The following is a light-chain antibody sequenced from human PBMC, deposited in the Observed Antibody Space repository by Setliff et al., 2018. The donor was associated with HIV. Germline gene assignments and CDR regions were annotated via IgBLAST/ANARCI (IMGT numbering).Light chain of an antibody. Sequence: QSVLTQPDSVSGSPGQSITIACTGTSSDIGGYNFVSWYQRHPGKAPKVLIYDVNNRPSGVSDRFSGSKSGNTASLTISGLQAEDEADYFCTSYRIRSPFYVFGAGTKVTVL. CDR1: SSDIGGYNF. CDR3: TSYRIRSPFYV. J-gene: IGLJ1*01. CDR2: DVN. V-gene: IGLV2-14*03.